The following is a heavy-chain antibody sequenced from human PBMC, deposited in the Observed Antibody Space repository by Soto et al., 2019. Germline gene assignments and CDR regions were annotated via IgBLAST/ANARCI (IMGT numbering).Heavy chain of an antibody. CDR1: GGSTSSADYY. J-gene: IGHJ4*01. V-gene: IGHV4-39*07. Sequence: PSETLSLTCRVSGGSTSSADYYWALTRQPPGKGLEWIASIYHGGTTFYNPSLKSRITLSVDTSNNQFSLKHTSVTAADTAVYYCAKVQIMVVAGSTFDYWGHGTLVTVSS. CDR3: AKVQIMVVAGSTFDY. D-gene: IGHD6-19*01. CDR2: IYHGGTT.